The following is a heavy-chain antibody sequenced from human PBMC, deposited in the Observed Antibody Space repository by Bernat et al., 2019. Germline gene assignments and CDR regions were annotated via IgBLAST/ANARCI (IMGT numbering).Heavy chain of an antibody. V-gene: IGHV1-69*01. CDR2: IIPIFGTA. CDR1: GGTFSSYA. J-gene: IGHJ3*02. CDR3: ARESHDILTGRYAFDI. D-gene: IGHD3-9*01. Sequence: QVQLVQSGAEVKKPGSSVKVSCMASGGTFSSYAISWVRQAPGQGLEWMGGIIPIFGTANYAQKFQGRVTITADESTSTAYMELSSLRSEDTAVYYCARESHDILTGRYAFDIWGQGTMVTVSS.